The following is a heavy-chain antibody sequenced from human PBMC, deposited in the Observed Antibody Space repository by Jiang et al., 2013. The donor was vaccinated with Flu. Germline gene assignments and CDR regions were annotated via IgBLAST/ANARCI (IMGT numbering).Heavy chain of an antibody. CDR3: ARESRWDGFDFDWFDY. Sequence: RLSCAASGFTFSSYWMSWVRQAPGKGLEWVSSINWNGGSTNYADSVKGRFTISRDNAKNSLYLQMNSLRAEDTALYYCARESRWDGFDFDWFDYWGQGTLVTVSS. D-gene: IGHD3-9*01. J-gene: IGHJ4*02. CDR1: GFTFSSYW. CDR2: INWNGGST. V-gene: IGHV3-20*04.